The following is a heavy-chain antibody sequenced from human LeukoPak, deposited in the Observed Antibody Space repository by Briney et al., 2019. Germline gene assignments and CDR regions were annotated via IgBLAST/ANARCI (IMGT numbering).Heavy chain of an antibody. V-gene: IGHV4-30-2*01. D-gene: IGHD6-6*01. CDR3: ARVHLASIAARGNWFDP. CDR1: GGSISSGGYY. Sequence: SETLSLTCTVSGGSISSGGYYWSWIRQPPGKGLEWIGYIYHSGSTYYNPSLKSRVTISVDRSKNQFSLKLSSVTAADTAVYYCARVHLASIAARGNWFDPWGQGTLVTVSS. CDR2: IYHSGST. J-gene: IGHJ5*02.